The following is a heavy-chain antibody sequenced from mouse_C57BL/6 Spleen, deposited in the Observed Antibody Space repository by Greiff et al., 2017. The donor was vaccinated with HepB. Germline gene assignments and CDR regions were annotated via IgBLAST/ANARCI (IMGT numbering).Heavy chain of an antibody. J-gene: IGHJ2*01. CDR1: GFTFSSYA. D-gene: IGHD2-3*01. V-gene: IGHV5-4*03. CDR3: ARALIYDGYYDY. CDR2: ISDGGSYT. Sequence: EVKLVESGGGLVKPGGSLKLSCAASGFTFSSYAMSWVRQTPEKRLEWVATISDGGSYTYYPDNVKGRFTISRDNAKNNLYLQMSHLKSEDTAMYYCARALIYDGYYDYWGQGTTLTVSS.